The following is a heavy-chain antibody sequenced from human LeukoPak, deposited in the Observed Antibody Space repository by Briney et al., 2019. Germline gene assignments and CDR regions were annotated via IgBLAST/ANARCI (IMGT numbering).Heavy chain of an antibody. V-gene: IGHV5-51*01. CDR1: GYKFVNYW. D-gene: IGHD2-15*01. CDR3: ARTHGSGIRFDP. CDR2: IYPGDSDT. Sequence: GESLKISCQGSGYKFVNYWITWVRQMPGKGLEWMGIIYPGDSDTRYSPSFQGQVTISADKSISTAYLQWSSLKASDTAMYYCARTHGSGIRFDPWGQGTLVTVSS. J-gene: IGHJ5*02.